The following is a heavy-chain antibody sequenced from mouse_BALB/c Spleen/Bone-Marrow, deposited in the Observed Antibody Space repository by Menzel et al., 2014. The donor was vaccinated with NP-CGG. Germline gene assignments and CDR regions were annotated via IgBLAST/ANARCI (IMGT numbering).Heavy chain of an antibody. CDR2: IYPGGGCT. CDR3: ARGEDVFDY. J-gene: IGHJ2*01. CDR1: GYTFTNYW. Sequence: QVQLHQSGAELVKPGTSVKMLCKAAGYTFTNYWIGWVKQRPGHMLELIGDIYPGGGCTNYNENFKGKATLTANTSSNPAYMQLSSLTSEDAAIYYCARGEDVFDYWGQGPTLTVSS. V-gene: IGHV1-63*02.